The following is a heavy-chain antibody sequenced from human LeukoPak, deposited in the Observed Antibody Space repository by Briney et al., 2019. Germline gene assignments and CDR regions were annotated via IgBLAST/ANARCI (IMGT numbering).Heavy chain of an antibody. V-gene: IGHV4-39*01. J-gene: IGHJ4*02. CDR2: IYYSGST. CDR1: GGSISSRSYY. Sequence: SETLSLTCTVSGGSISSRSYYWGWIRQPPWKGLEWIANIYYSGSTYYNPSLKSRVTISVDTSKNQFSLKVNSVTAADTAVYYCASHPYSSGWYVDYWGQGTLVTVSS. CDR3: ASHPYSSGWYVDY. D-gene: IGHD6-19*01.